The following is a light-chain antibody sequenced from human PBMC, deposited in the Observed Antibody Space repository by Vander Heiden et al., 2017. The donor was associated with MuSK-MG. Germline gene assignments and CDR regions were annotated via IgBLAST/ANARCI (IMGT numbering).Light chain of an antibody. CDR2: QDS. Sequence: SYELTQPPPVSVSPGPTASITCSGDNLGDEYACWYQQKPGQSPVLVIYQDSKRPSGIPERFSGSNSGNTATLTVSGTQAMDEADYYCQAWDSSTVVFGGGTKLTVL. J-gene: IGLJ2*01. V-gene: IGLV3-1*01. CDR3: QAWDSSTVV. CDR1: NLGDEY.